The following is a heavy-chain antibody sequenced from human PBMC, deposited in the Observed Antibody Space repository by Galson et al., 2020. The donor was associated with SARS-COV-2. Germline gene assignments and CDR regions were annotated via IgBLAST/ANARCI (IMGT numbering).Heavy chain of an antibody. Sequence: GGSLRLSCAASGFTVSSNYMSWVRQAPGKGLEWAPVIYSGGSTYYADSVKGRFTISRHNSKNTLYLQMNSLRAEDTAVYYCARDSPVAIGGVAFDIWGQGTMVTVSS. CDR3: ARDSPVAIGGVAFDI. V-gene: IGHV3-53*04. CDR2: IYSGGST. D-gene: IGHD2-15*01. CDR1: GFTVSSNY. J-gene: IGHJ3*02.